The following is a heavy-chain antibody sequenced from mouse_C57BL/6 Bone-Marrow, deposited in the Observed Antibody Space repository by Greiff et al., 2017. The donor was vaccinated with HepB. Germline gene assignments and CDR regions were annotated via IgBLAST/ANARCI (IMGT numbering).Heavy chain of an antibody. CDR3: ARLYYYGSSYYWYFDV. CDR1: GFSLTSYG. D-gene: IGHD1-1*01. V-gene: IGHV2-2*01. CDR2: IWSGGST. J-gene: IGHJ1*03. Sequence: VKLVESGPGLVQPSQSLSITCTVSGFSLTSYGVHWVRQSPGKGLEWLGVIWSGGSTDYNAAFISRLSISKDNSKSQVFFKMNSLQADDTAIYYCARLYYYGSSYYWYFDVWGTGTTVTVSS.